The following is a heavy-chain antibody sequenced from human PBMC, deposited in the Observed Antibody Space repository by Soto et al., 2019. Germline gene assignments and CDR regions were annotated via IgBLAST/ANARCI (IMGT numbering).Heavy chain of an antibody. CDR1: RGSMSSSDW. CDR2: TYNSGNT. Sequence: QLQESGPGLVEPSGTLSLTCAVSRGSMSSSDWWCWVRQAPGKGLEWIGETYNSGNTNYNPSLKSRVTLSVDNSKTQFSLTLTSVTAADTGVYYCATWGSTAFDIWGQGTMVTVSS. J-gene: IGHJ3*02. CDR3: ATWGSTAFDI. V-gene: IGHV4-4*02. D-gene: IGHD3-16*01.